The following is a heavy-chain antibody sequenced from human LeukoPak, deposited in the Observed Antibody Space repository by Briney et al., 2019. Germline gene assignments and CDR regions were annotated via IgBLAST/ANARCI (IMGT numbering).Heavy chain of an antibody. J-gene: IGHJ4*02. CDR3: ARIQSRIIAARPGNPAFDY. D-gene: IGHD6-6*01. Sequence: GASVKVSCKASGYTFTSYDISWVRQAPGQGLEWMGWISTYNDNTHYAQKLQGRVTMTTDTSTSTVYMELNSLRSDDTAVYYCARIQSRIIAARPGNPAFDYWGRGTLVTVSS. CDR1: GYTFTSYD. V-gene: IGHV1-18*01. CDR2: ISTYNDNT.